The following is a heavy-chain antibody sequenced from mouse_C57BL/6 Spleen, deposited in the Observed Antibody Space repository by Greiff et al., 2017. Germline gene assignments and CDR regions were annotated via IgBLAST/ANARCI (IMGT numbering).Heavy chain of an antibody. J-gene: IGHJ3*01. CDR3: AIDWCAY. Sequence: VHLVEPGPGLVAPSQSLPITCTVSGFSLTSYGVDWVRQSPGKGLEWLGVIWGVGSTNYNSALKSRLTISKDNSKSQVFLKMNSLQTDDTAMYYCAIDWCAYWGQGTLVTVSA. V-gene: IGHV2-6*01. CDR2: IWGVGST. CDR1: GFSLTSYG.